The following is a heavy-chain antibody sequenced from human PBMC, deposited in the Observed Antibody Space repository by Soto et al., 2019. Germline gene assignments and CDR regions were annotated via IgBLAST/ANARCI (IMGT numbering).Heavy chain of an antibody. Sequence: GASVKVSCKASGGTFSSYAISLVRQAPGQGLEWMGGIIPIFGTANYAQKFQGRVTITADESTSTVYMELSSLRSEDTAVYYCAREGGSYRPVGMDVWGQGTTVTVSS. D-gene: IGHD1-26*01. V-gene: IGHV1-69*13. J-gene: IGHJ6*02. CDR2: IIPIFGTA. CDR1: GGTFSSYA. CDR3: AREGGSYRPVGMDV.